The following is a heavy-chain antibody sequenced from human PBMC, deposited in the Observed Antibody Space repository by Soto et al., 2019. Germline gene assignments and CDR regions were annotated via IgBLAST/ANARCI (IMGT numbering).Heavy chain of an antibody. CDR1: GGTFGSYA. CDR3: ARSQGSSTSLAIYYYYYYGMDV. CDR2: VIPIPGTA. Sequence: QVQRVQSGAEVKKPGSSVKVSCKASGGTFGSYAISWVRQAPGQGLEWMGGVIPIPGTANYAQKFQGRVTIAADESTSTAYMELSSLRSEDTAVYYCARSQGSSTSLAIYYYYYYGMDVWGQGTTVTVSS. V-gene: IGHV1-69*01. J-gene: IGHJ6*02. D-gene: IGHD2-2*01.